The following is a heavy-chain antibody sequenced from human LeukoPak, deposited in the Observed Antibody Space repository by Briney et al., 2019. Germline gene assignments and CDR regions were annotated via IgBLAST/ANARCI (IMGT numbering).Heavy chain of an antibody. D-gene: IGHD6-19*01. J-gene: IGHJ6*02. Sequence: GGSLRLSCAASGFTFSSYGMHWVRQAPGKGLEWVAFIRYDGSNKYYADSVKGRFTISRDNSKNTLYLQMNSLRAEDTAVYYCAKTRIAVAAYDGGMDVWGQGTTVTVSS. V-gene: IGHV3-30*02. CDR3: AKTRIAVAAYDGGMDV. CDR2: IRYDGSNK. CDR1: GFTFSSYG.